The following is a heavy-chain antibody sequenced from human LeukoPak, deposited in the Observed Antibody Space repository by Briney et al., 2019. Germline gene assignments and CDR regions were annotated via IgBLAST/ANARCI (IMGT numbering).Heavy chain of an antibody. CDR1: GFTFSNFA. CDR3: ASRGHGGSGTYSPYDY. Sequence: GGSLRPSCAASGFTFSNFAMSWVRQAPGKGLEWVSVIGGSGSRTYYADSVKGRFTISRGNSRNTIYLQMTSLRAEDTAVYYCASRGHGGSGTYSPYDYWGQGTLVSVSS. CDR2: IGGSGSRT. V-gene: IGHV3-23*01. J-gene: IGHJ4*02. D-gene: IGHD3-10*01.